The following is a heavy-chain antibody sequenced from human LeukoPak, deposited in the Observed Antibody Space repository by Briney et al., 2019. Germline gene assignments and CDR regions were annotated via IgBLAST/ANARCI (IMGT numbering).Heavy chain of an antibody. J-gene: IGHJ6*02. D-gene: IGHD5-18*01. CDR1: GGTFSSYA. V-gene: IGHV1-69*13. Sequence: GASVKVSCKASGGTFSSYAISWVRQAPGQGLEWMGGIIPIFGTANYAQKLQGRVTITANESTSTAYMELSSLRSEDTAVYYCARALDSYGYRYYYGMDVWGQGTTVTVSS. CDR2: IIPIFGTA. CDR3: ARALDSYGYRYYYGMDV.